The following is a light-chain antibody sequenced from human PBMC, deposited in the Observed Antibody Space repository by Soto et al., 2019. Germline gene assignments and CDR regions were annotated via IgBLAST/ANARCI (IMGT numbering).Light chain of an antibody. J-gene: IGLJ2*01. V-gene: IGLV2-14*01. Sequence: QSVLTQPASVSGSPGQSITISCTGTSDDIGGYNYVSWYQQHPGKAPKLLISEVTNRPSGIANRFSGSKSGNSASLTISGRRAEDEADYYYSSYTTNITPAVFCGGPKVTVL. CDR1: SDDIGGYNY. CDR2: EVT. CDR3: SSYTTNITPAV.